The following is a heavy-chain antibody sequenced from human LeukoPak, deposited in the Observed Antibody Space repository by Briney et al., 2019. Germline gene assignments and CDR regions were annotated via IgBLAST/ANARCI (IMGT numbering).Heavy chain of an antibody. D-gene: IGHD6-13*01. CDR2: ISSSSSYI. CDR3: ARDRAIAAARTSIDY. CDR1: GFTFSSYS. J-gene: IGHJ4*02. Sequence: GGSLRLSCPASGFTFSSYSMNWLRQAPGKGLEWVSSISSSSSYIYYADSVKGRFTISRDNAKNSLYLQMNSLRAEDTAVYYCARDRAIAAARTSIDYWGQGTLVTVSS. V-gene: IGHV3-21*01.